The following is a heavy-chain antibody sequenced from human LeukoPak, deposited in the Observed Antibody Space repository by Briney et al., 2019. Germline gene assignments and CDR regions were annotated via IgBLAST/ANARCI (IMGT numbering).Heavy chain of an antibody. J-gene: IGHJ4*02. CDR2: IQEAGSEK. D-gene: IGHD2-15*01. CDR1: GFTFGNYW. Sequence: GSLRLSCAASGFTFGNYWMNWVRQAPGKGLQWAANIQEAGSEKYYVDSVKGRFTISRDNAKNSLYLQMNSLRAEDTAVYYCARGRKDCSAGNCYSDYWGQGTLVTVSS. V-gene: IGHV3-7*01. CDR3: ARGRKDCSAGNCYSDY.